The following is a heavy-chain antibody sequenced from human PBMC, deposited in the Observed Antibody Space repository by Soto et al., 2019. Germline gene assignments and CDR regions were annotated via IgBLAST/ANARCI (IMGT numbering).Heavy chain of an antibody. D-gene: IGHD3-10*01. Sequence: EVYLVESGGGLVQPGASLQLSCAASGFIFGNYWMHWVRQAPGKGLEWLLRIRFDGTDITYADSVTGRFTIYRDNARNTLYLQLTSLRVEDTGIYFCTKGGPYYSVPFDYWGQGTLVTVSS. V-gene: IGHV3-74*01. J-gene: IGHJ4*02. CDR2: IRFDGTDI. CDR1: GFIFGNYW. CDR3: TKGGPYYSVPFDY.